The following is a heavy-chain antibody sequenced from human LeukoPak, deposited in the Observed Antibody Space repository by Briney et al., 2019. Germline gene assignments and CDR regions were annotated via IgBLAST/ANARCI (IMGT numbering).Heavy chain of an antibody. V-gene: IGHV1-8*01. CDR3: ARVMGGGWNRLYLDV. J-gene: IGHJ6*03. CDR2: EKPNSGDR. CDR1: GYTFSAYD. D-gene: IGHD6-19*01. Sequence: GASVKVSCKASGYTFSAYDINWVRQAAGQGREWMGWEKPNSGDRGYAPKFQGRVTMTSDTSISTSYLELSSLKPEDTAVYYCARVMGGGWNRLYLDVWGKGTTVIVSS.